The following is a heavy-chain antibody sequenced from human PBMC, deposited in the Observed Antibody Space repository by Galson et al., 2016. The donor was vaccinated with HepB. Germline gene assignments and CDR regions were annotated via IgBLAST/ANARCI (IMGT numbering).Heavy chain of an antibody. CDR2: INSSGGNT. D-gene: IGHD3-22*01. CDR3: ARAHYYFESSGYYYMLDY. J-gene: IGHJ4*02. V-gene: IGHV1-46*01. CDR1: GYTFTTYY. Sequence: SVKVSCKASGYTFTTYYMHWVRQAPGQGLEWLGIINSSGGNTNYAQNFQGRVTMTRDTSTRTVYMELSSLRSEDSALYYCARAHYYFESSGYYYMLDYWGQGSLVTVS.